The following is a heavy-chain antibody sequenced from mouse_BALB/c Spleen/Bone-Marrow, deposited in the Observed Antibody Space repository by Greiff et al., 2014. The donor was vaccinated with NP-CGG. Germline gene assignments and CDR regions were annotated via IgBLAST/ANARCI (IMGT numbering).Heavy chain of an antibody. CDR1: GHTFTNYW. CDR2: IYPGSGST. V-gene: IGHV1S22*01. J-gene: IGHJ4*01. CDR3: TRDKATPYYAMDY. Sequence: LKESGSELVRPGGSVKLTCKASGHTFTNYWVHWVKQRPGQGLEWIGNIYPGSGSTNYDEKFKRKATLTVDTSSTTAYMQLGSLTTEDSAVYYCTRDKATPYYAMDYWGQGTSVTVSS. D-gene: IGHD6-1*01.